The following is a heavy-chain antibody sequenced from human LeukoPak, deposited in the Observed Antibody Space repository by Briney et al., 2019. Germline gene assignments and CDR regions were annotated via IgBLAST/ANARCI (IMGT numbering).Heavy chain of an antibody. Sequence: PGGSLRRSCAASGFTVSSNHMSWVRQAPGKGLEWVSVIYSGGSTDYADSVKGRFTISRDNSKNTLYLQMNSLRAEDTAVYHCARGPAGYNWGQGTLVTVSS. V-gene: IGHV3-53*01. CDR1: GFTVSSNH. J-gene: IGHJ4*02. CDR2: IYSGGST. CDR3: ARGPAGYN. D-gene: IGHD1-1*01.